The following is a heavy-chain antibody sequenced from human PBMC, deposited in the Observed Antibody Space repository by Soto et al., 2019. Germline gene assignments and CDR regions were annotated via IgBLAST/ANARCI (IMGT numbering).Heavy chain of an antibody. CDR3: ARVIFWGGLGESNWLDP. J-gene: IGHJ5*02. CDR2: ISAYNGNT. D-gene: IGHD3-16*01. V-gene: IGHV1-18*01. CDR1: GYTFTSYG. Sequence: ASVKVSCKASGYTFTSYGISWVRQAPGQGLEWMGWISAYNGNTNYAQKFQGKVTMTTDTSTSTAYMELRSLRSDDTAVYYCARVIFWGGLGESNWLDPWGKGTLVTVSS.